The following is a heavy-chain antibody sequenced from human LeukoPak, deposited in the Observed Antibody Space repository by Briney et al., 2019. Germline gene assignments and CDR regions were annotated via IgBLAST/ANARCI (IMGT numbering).Heavy chain of an antibody. J-gene: IGHJ4*02. CDR1: GYTFTGYY. D-gene: IGHD4-11*01. Sequence: GASVKVSCKASGYTFTGYYMHWVRQAPGQGLEWMGWINPNSGGTNYAQKFQGWVTMTRDTSISTAYMELSRLRSDDTAVYYCARAGTTTVTAFDYWGQGTLVTVYS. CDR2: INPNSGGT. V-gene: IGHV1-2*04. CDR3: ARAGTTTVTAFDY.